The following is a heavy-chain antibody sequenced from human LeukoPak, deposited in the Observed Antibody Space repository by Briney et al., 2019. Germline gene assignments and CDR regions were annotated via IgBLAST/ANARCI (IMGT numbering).Heavy chain of an antibody. V-gene: IGHV1-8*01. D-gene: IGHD3-16*01. CDR1: AYTFTSYD. J-gene: IGHJ6*02. CDR2: MNPNSGNT. Sequence: SVKLSYKASAYTFTSYDINWGRQATGQGLEWMGWMNPNSGNTGYAQKLQVRVTMTRNTSISTAYMELSSLRSEDTAVYYCARSEWGSNYGVYYYGMDVWGQGTTVTVSS. CDR3: ARSEWGSNYGVYYYGMDV.